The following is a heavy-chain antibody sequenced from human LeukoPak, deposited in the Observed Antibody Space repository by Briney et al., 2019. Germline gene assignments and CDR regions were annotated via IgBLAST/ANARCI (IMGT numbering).Heavy chain of an antibody. Sequence: SETLSLTCTVSGGSISSYYWSWIRQPPGKGLEWIGYIYYSGSTNYNPSLKSRVTISVDTSKNQFSLKLSSVTAADTAVSYCARDKTSNTAMVAGAFDIWGQGTTVTVSS. CDR3: ARDKTSNTAMVAGAFDI. J-gene: IGHJ3*02. CDR2: IYYSGST. CDR1: GGSISSYY. D-gene: IGHD5-18*01. V-gene: IGHV4-59*01.